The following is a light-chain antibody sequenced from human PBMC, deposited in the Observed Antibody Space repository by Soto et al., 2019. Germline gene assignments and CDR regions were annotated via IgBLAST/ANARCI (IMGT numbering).Light chain of an antibody. V-gene: IGKV1-5*01. Sequence: DIQMTQSTSTLSASVGDRVTITCRASQSISSWLAWYQQKPEKAPKLLIYDASSLESGVPSRVNGSGSGTEFTLSLSSRQPDDFATYYCQQYNSYSPTFGQGTKGEIQ. CDR3: QQYNSYSPT. CDR1: QSISSW. CDR2: DAS. J-gene: IGKJ1*01.